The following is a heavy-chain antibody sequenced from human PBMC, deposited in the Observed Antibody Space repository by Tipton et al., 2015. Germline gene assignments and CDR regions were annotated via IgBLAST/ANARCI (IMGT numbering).Heavy chain of an antibody. J-gene: IGHJ4*02. CDR2: IYHSGST. Sequence: TLSLTCAVSGGSISSTNWWSWVRQPPGKGLERIGEIYHSGSTTYNASLKSRVTMSVDKSKNHFSLKLTSVTAADTAVYYCARQGWNSTGSYSGGWGQGSLVTVSS. CDR3: ARQGWNSTGSYSGG. V-gene: IGHV4-4*02. CDR1: GGSISSTNW. D-gene: IGHD3-22*01.